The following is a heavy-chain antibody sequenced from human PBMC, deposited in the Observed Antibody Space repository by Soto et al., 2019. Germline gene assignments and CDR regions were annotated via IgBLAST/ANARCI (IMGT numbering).Heavy chain of an antibody. D-gene: IGHD3-10*01. J-gene: IGHJ3*02. V-gene: IGHV3-23*01. CDR2: ISGSGGST. CDR3: SSSRRVRVVFDAFET. CDR1: GFTFSSYA. Sequence: EVQRLESGGGLVQPGGSLRLSCAASGFTFSSYAMSWVRQAPGKGLEWGAAISGSGGSTYYADSVKGRFTISRDNTKNTLHLQMKNLSAEDTAGYYCSSSRRVRVVFDAFETWGQGTMVTVSS.